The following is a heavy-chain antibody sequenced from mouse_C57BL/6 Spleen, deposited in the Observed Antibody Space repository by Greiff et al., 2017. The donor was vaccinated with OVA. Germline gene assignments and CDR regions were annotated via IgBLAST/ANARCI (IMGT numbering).Heavy chain of an antibody. Sequence: QVHVKQPGAELVKPGASVKLSCKASGYTFTSYWMHWVKQRPGQGLEWIGMIHPNSGITNYNEKFKSKATLTVDKSSSTAYMQLSSLTSEDSAVYYCARLPLITTGAMDYWGQGTSVTVSS. D-gene: IGHD1-1*01. V-gene: IGHV1-64*01. CDR3: ARLPLITTGAMDY. J-gene: IGHJ4*01. CDR1: GYTFTSYW. CDR2: IHPNSGIT.